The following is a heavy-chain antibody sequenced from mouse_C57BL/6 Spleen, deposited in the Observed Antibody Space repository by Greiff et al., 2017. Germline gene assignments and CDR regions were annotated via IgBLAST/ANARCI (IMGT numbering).Heavy chain of an antibody. Sequence: VQLQQSGAELAKPGASVKLSCKASGYTFTSYWMHWVKQRPGQGLEWIGYINPSSGYTKYNQKVKDKATLTADKSSSTAYMQLSSLTYEDSAVYYCARIYDGYYGEFAYWGQGTLVTVSA. J-gene: IGHJ3*01. D-gene: IGHD2-3*01. CDR1: GYTFTSYW. CDR3: ARIYDGYYGEFAY. CDR2: INPSSGYT. V-gene: IGHV1-7*01.